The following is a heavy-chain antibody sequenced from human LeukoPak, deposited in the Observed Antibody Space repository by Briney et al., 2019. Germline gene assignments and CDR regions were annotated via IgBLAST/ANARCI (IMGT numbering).Heavy chain of an antibody. V-gene: IGHV4-59*01. CDR2: IYYSGYT. CDR1: GGSISSYY. J-gene: IGHJ2*01. D-gene: IGHD3-22*01. Sequence: SETLSLTCTVSGGSISSYYWSWIRQPPGKGLEWIGYIYYSGYTNYNPSLKSRVTISVDTSKNQFSLKLSSVTAADTAVYYCAKDTHDTGYYSLRYFDIWGRGTLVAVSS. CDR3: AKDTHDTGYYSLRYFDI.